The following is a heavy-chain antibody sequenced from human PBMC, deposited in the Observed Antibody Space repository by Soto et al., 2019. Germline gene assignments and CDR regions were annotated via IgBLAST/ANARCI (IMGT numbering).Heavy chain of an antibody. D-gene: IGHD4-17*01. J-gene: IGHJ4*02. CDR3: ARRGADYGFPLFDY. Sequence: QVQLVESGGGVVQPGRSLRLSCAASGFTFSSYAMHWVRQAPGKGLEWVAVISYDGSNKYYADSVKGRFTISRDNSKNTLYLQMNSLRAEDTAVYYCARRGADYGFPLFDYWGQGTLVTVSS. CDR2: ISYDGSNK. CDR1: GFTFSSYA. V-gene: IGHV3-30-3*01.